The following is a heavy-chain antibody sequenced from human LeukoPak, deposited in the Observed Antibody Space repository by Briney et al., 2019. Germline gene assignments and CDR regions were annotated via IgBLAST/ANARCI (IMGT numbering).Heavy chain of an antibody. D-gene: IGHD3-10*01. V-gene: IGHV3-23*01. Sequence: GGSLRLSCAASGFTFSSYAMSWVRQAPGKGLEWVSAISGSGGSTYYADSVKGRFTISRDNSKNTLYPQVNSLRAEDTAVYYCAKFLSFYGSGSYNVAFDIWGQGTMVTVSS. CDR1: GFTFSSYA. CDR2: ISGSGGST. J-gene: IGHJ3*02. CDR3: AKFLSFYGSGSYNVAFDI.